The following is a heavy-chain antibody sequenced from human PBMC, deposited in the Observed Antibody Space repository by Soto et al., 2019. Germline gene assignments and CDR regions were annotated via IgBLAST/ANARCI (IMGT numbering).Heavy chain of an antibody. D-gene: IGHD2-21*02. CDR3: ARGLVTATTPPPQAFDY. CDR2: IIPIFGTA. Sequence: SVKVSCKASGGTFSSYAISWVRQAPGQGLEWMGGIIPIFGTANYAQKFQGRVTITADESTSTAYMELSSLRSEDTAVYYCARGLVTATTPPPQAFDYWGQGTLVTVSS. CDR1: GGTFSSYA. V-gene: IGHV1-69*13. J-gene: IGHJ4*02.